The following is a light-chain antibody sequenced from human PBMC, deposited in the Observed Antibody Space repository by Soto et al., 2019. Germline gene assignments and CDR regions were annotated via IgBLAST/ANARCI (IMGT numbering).Light chain of an antibody. CDR1: QSVDNY. CDR3: QHRTNWPPFT. V-gene: IGKV3-11*01. Sequence: EIVLTQSPAALSLSPGERATLSCRASQSVDNYLAWYQQKPGQAPRLLIYGASNRATGIPARFSGSGSGTDLTLTISSLEPEDFAVYYCQHRTNWPPFTFGPGTKVDIK. CDR2: GAS. J-gene: IGKJ3*01.